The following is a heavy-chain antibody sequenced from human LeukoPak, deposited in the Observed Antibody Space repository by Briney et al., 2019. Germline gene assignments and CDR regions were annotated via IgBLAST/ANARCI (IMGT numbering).Heavy chain of an antibody. D-gene: IGHD2-2*01. CDR2: IYYSGST. CDR1: GGSISSYY. Sequence: SETLSLTCTVSGGSISSYYWSWIRQPPGKGLEWIGYIYYSGSTNYNPSLKSRVTISVDTSKNQFSLKLSSVTAADTAVYYCASLYCSSTSCYFDYWGQGTLVNVSS. CDR3: ASLYCSSTSCYFDY. J-gene: IGHJ4*02. V-gene: IGHV4-59*01.